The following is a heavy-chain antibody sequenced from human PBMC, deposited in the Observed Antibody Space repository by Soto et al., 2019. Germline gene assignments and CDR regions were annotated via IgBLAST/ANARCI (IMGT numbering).Heavy chain of an antibody. D-gene: IGHD3-10*01. J-gene: IGHJ4*02. CDR3: ARDNVLIWFGELYTFDY. Sequence: ASVKVSCKASGYTFTSYGISWVRQAPGQGLEWMGWISAYNGNTNYAQKLQGRVTMTTDTSTSTAYMELRSLRSDDTAVYYCARDNVLIWFGELYTFDYWGQGNLVTVSS. CDR1: GYTFTSYG. V-gene: IGHV1-18*01. CDR2: ISAYNGNT.